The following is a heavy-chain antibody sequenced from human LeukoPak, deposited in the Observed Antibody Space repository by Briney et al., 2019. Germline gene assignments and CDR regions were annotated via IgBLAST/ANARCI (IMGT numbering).Heavy chain of an antibody. J-gene: IGHJ4*02. CDR3: ARRHRNMTTVTTPTPYFDY. V-gene: IGHV4-34*01. CDR2: INRSGST. D-gene: IGHD4-17*01. CDR1: GGSFSGYY. Sequence: SETLSLTCAVYGGSFSGYYWNWIRQPPGKGLEWIGEINRSGSTNYNPSLKSRVTISVDTSKNQFSLKLSSVTAADTAVYYCARRHRNMTTVTTPTPYFDYWGQGTLVTVSS.